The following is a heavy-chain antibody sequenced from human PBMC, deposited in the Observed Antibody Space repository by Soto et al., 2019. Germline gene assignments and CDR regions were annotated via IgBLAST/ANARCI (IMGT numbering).Heavy chain of an antibody. CDR2: ISSSGSTI. V-gene: IGHV3-48*03. D-gene: IGHD3-22*01. Sequence: PGGSLRLSCAASGFTFRRNNMNWVRQAPGKGLEWVSYISSSGSTIYYADSVKGRFTISRDNAKNSLYLQMNSLRAEDTAVYYCAKPYYYDSSGYYSWGQGTLVTVSS. CDR1: GFTFRRNN. CDR3: AKPYYYDSSGYYS. J-gene: IGHJ4*02.